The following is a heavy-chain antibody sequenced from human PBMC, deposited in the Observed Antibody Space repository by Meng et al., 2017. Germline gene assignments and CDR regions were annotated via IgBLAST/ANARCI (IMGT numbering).Heavy chain of an antibody. V-gene: IGHV1-2*06. Sequence: ASVKVSCKASGYTFTGYYMHWVRQAPGQGIEWMGRINPNSGGTNYAQKFQGRVTMTRDTSISTAYMELSRLRSDDTAVYYCASNIPPRWDIVVVPAAEVPYYYYGMDVWGQGTTVTVSS. CDR1: GYTFTGYY. CDR3: ASNIPPRWDIVVVPAAEVPYYYYGMDV. J-gene: IGHJ6*02. D-gene: IGHD2-2*01. CDR2: INPNSGGT.